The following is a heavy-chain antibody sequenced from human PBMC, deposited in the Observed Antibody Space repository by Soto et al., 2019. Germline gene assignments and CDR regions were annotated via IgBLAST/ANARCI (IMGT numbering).Heavy chain of an antibody. CDR3: ARLVSGRPQIPWFDP. V-gene: IGHV5-51*01. D-gene: IGHD1-26*01. CDR2: IYPGDSDS. J-gene: IGHJ5*02. Sequence: PVASLTISCKVSGYSLTSNGSGWVRQMPGKGLEWMGIIYPGDSDSRYSPSFEGQVTISADKSISTAYLQWSSLKASDTAMYYCARLVSGRPQIPWFDPWGQGTLVTVSS. CDR1: GYSLTSNG.